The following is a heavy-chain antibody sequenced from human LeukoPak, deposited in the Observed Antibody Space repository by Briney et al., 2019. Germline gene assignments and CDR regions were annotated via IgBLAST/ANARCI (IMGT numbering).Heavy chain of an antibody. CDR2: ISPSSDSA. CDR1: GFTFSTSV. D-gene: IGHD3-9*01. CDR3: AKRYFDSEFTCHFDP. J-gene: IGHJ5*02. V-gene: IGHV3-23*01. Sequence: PGGSLRLSCAASGFTFSTSVMHWVRQAPGKGLEWVSVISPSSDSAYYADSVKGRFTISRDNSKNTLYLQMNSLRVEDTAVYYCAKRYFDSEFTCHFDPWGQGALVTVSS.